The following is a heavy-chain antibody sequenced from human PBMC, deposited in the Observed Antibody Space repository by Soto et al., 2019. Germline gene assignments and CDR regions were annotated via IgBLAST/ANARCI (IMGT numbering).Heavy chain of an antibody. CDR2: INSGGGAT. V-gene: IGHV3-74*01. CDR3: ARWFTYGNFDYFDY. D-gene: IGHD3-10*01. J-gene: IGHJ4*02. Sequence: WGSLRLPCAASGVAFNTFWMHWFRQAPGKGLMWVSRINSGGGATAYADSVKGRFTISRDNARNTLYLQMNGLRAEDTALYYCARWFTYGNFDYFDYWGQGTQVTVFS. CDR1: GVAFNTFW.